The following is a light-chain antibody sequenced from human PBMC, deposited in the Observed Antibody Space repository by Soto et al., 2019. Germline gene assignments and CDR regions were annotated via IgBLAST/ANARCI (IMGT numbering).Light chain of an antibody. CDR1: QSISSSS. Sequence: EIVLTQSPGTLSLSPGERATLSCRASQSISSSSLAWYQKKPGQAPRLLIYGASSCATGIPDKFSGGGSGTDFTLNISRLEPEDFAVYYCQQYGSSSLTFGGGTKVDIK. J-gene: IGKJ4*01. CDR3: QQYGSSSLT. V-gene: IGKV3-20*01. CDR2: GAS.